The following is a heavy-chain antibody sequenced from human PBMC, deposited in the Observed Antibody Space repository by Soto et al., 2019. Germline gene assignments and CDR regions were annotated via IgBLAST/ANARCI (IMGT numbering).Heavy chain of an antibody. CDR3: ARSIRGPRRFNGMDV. CDR1: GFSLTSPGMC. J-gene: IGHJ6*02. V-gene: IGHV2-70*13. D-gene: IGHD1-20*01. CDR2: IERDDDDK. Sequence: SGPTLVNPTETLTLTCTFSGFSLTSPGMCVSWIRQPPGKALEWLALIERDDDDKYYSTSLKTRLTISKDTRKNQVVLTMANMGPADTGTYYCARSIRGPRRFNGMDVWGQGXTVTVSS.